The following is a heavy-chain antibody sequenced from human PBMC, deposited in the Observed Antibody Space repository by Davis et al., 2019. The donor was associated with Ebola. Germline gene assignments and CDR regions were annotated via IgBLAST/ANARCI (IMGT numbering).Heavy chain of an antibody. Sequence: GESLKISCAASGFTVSSNHMSWVRQAPGKGLEWVAVISYDGSNKNYADSVKGRFTISRDNSKNTLYLQMNSLRAEDTAVYYCASHYGDYGFDYWGQGTLVTVSS. CDR2: ISYDGSNK. CDR1: GFTVSSNH. V-gene: IGHV3-33*05. J-gene: IGHJ4*02. CDR3: ASHYGDYGFDY. D-gene: IGHD4-17*01.